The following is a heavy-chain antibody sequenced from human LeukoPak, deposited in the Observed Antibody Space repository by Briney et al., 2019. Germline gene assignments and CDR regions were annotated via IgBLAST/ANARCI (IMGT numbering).Heavy chain of an antibody. V-gene: IGHV1-69*13. CDR2: IIPIFGTA. Sequence: SVKVSCKASGGTFSSYAISWVRQAPGQGLEWMGGIIPIFGTANYAQKFQGRVTITADESTSTAYMELSSLRSEDTAVYYCARDRSLYYFDYWGQGTLVTVSS. CDR3: ARDRSLYYFDY. J-gene: IGHJ4*02. CDR1: GGTFSSYA. D-gene: IGHD3-16*01.